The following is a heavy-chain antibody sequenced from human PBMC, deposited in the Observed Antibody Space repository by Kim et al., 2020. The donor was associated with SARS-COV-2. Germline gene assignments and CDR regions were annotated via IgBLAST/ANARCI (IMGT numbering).Heavy chain of an antibody. D-gene: IGHD3-10*01. CDR2: ISDDGSNK. CDR3: AKVSYYYGSGTEDV. J-gene: IGHJ6*02. V-gene: IGHV3-30*18. CDR1: GFTFSSYG. Sequence: GGSLRLSCAASGFTFSSYGMNWVRQAPGKGLEWVAVISDDGSNKYYADSVKGRFTISRDNSKNTLYLQMNSLRAEDTAVYYCAKVSYYYGSGTEDVWGQGTTVTVSS.